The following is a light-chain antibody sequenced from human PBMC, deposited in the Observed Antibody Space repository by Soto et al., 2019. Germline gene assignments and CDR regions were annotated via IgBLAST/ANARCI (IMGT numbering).Light chain of an antibody. CDR2: XVS. CDR1: XXXIGGYNY. Sequence: QSALXXXXSXXXSXGXSXXIXXXXXXXXIGGYNYVSWHQQHPGKVPKLMIXXVSKRPSGVSNRFSGSKSGDTASLTISGLQAEDEADYYCSSYTSSSTHVFGSGTKLTVL. J-gene: IGLJ1*01. CDR3: SSYTSSSTHV. V-gene: IGLV2-14*01.